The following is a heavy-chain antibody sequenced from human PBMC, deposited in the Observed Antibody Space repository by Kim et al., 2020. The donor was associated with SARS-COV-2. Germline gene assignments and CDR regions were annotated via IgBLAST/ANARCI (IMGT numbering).Heavy chain of an antibody. J-gene: IGHJ5*02. CDR1: GYTFTSYD. Sequence: ASVKVSCKASGYTFTSYDISWVRQAPGQGLEWMGWISAYNGNTNYAQKLQGRVTMTTDTSTSTAYMELRSLRSDDTAVYYCARALYCSSTSCYENWFDPWGQGTLVTVPS. D-gene: IGHD2-2*01. CDR3: ARALYCSSTSCYENWFDP. V-gene: IGHV1-18*04. CDR2: ISAYNGNT.